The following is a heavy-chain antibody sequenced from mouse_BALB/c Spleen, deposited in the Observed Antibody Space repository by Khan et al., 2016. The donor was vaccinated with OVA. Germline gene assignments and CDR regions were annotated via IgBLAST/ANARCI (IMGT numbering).Heavy chain of an antibody. CDR2: VNPKTDGT. CDR1: GYSFTLYY. J-gene: IGHJ3*01. D-gene: IGHD2-14*01. CDR3: ARGYDFFAY. V-gene: IGHV1-26*01. Sequence: VQLQQSGPDLVKPGASVKISCKASGYSFTLYYMTWVRQSHGKSLEWIGRVNPKTDGTDYNQDFKGKAILTVDKSSNTAYMDLRSLTSEDSAVYYCARGYDFFAYWGQGTLVTVSA.